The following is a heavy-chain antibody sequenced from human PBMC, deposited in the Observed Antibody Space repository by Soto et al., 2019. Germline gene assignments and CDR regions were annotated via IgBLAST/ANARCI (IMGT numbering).Heavy chain of an antibody. CDR3: ASPTKPLYYYYGMDV. CDR1: GGTFSSYA. Sequence: QVQLVQSGAEVKKPGSSVNVSCKASGGTFSSYAISWVRQAPGQGLEWMGGIIPIFGTANYAQKVQGRVTITADESTSTAYMELSSLRSEDTAVYYCASPTKPLYYYYGMDVWGQGTTVTVSS. J-gene: IGHJ6*02. V-gene: IGHV1-69*12. D-gene: IGHD1-1*01. CDR2: IIPIFGTA.